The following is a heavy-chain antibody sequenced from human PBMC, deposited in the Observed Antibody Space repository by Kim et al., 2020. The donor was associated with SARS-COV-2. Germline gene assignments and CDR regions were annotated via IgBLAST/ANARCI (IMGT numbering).Heavy chain of an antibody. J-gene: IGHJ6*02. D-gene: IGHD6-13*01. CDR3: ARDCRTTYSSSWYFYYGMDV. V-gene: IGHV3-48*03. CDR1: GFTFSSYE. Sequence: GGSLRLSCAASGFTFSSYEMNWVSQAPGKGLEWVSYISSSGSTIYYADSVKGRFTISRDNAKNSLYLQMNSLRAEDTAVYYCARDCRTTYSSSWYFYYGMDVWGQGTTVTVSS. CDR2: ISSSGSTI.